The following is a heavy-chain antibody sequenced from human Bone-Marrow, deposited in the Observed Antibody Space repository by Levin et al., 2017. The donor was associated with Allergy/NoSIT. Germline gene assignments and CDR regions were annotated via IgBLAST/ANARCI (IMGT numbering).Heavy chain of an antibody. CDR2: IGAAGDT. J-gene: IGHJ6*02. CDR1: GFPFSIYD. V-gene: IGHV3-13*01. D-gene: IGHD6-6*01. Sequence: GESLKISCAASGFPFSIYDLHWVRQPTGKGLEWVSGIGAAGDTYYPGSVKGRFTISRENAKNSLYLQMNSLRAGDTAVYYCARGGSSSLSTLDVWGPGTTVTVSS. CDR3: ARGGSSSLSTLDV.